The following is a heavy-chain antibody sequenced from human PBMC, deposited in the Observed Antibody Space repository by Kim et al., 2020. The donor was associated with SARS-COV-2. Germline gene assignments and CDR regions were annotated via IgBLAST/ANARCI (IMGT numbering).Heavy chain of an antibody. CDR2: ISSSSSYT. CDR1: GFTFSDYY. V-gene: IGHV3-11*05. J-gene: IGHJ6*02. D-gene: IGHD6-19*01. CDR3: ARGGGDKQWLVHYYYYGIDV. Sequence: GGSLRLSCAASGFTFSDYYMSWIRQAPGKGLEWVSYISSSSSYTNYADSVKGRFTISRDNATNSLYLQMNSLRAEDTAVYYCARGGGDKQWLVHYYYYGIDVWGQGTTVTVSS.